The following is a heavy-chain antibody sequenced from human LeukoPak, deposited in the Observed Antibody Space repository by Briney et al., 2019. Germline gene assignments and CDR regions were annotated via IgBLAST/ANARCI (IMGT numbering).Heavy chain of an antibody. CDR1: GYTFTSYY. Sequence: GASVKVSCKASGYTFTSYYMHWVRQAPGQGLEWMGGIIPIFGTANYAQKFQGRVTITADESTSTAYMELSSLRSEDTAVYYCAREAAVSVTTPAEVGDYWGQGTLVTVSS. CDR2: IIPIFGTA. V-gene: IGHV1-69*13. D-gene: IGHD4-11*01. CDR3: AREAAVSVTTPAEVGDY. J-gene: IGHJ4*02.